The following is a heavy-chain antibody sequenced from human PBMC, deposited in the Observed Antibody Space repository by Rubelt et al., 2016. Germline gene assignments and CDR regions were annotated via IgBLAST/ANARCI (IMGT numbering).Heavy chain of an antibody. Sequence: VRQAPGKGLEWVSVISGSGGNTDYADFVRGRFTISRDNSKNTLYLQMNSLRAEDTAVYYCARDVIPYYYYGMDVWGQGTTVTVSS. J-gene: IGHJ6*01. CDR2: ISGSGGNT. D-gene: IGHD3-16*02. CDR3: ARDVIPYYYYGMDV. V-gene: IGHV3-23*01.